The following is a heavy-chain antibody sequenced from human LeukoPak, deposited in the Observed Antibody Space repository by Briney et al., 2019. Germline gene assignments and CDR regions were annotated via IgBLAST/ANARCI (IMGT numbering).Heavy chain of an antibody. D-gene: IGHD5-18*01. CDR2: MNPNSGNT. J-gene: IGHJ5*02. CDR1: GYTFTTYD. V-gene: IGHV1-8*01. Sequence: ASVKVSCKASGYTFTTYDITWVRQAAGQGLEWMGWMNPNSGNTGYAQKFQGRVTMTRNTSITTAYMELSSLTSDDTAVYYCARRHLGYNYGPHWFDPWGQGTLVTVSS. CDR3: ARRHLGYNYGPHWFDP.